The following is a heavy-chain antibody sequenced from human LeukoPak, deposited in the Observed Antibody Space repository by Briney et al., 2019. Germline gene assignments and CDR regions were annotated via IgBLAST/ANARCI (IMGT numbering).Heavy chain of an antibody. J-gene: IGHJ4*02. Sequence: GASVKVSCKASGYTFTSYGISWVRQAPGQGLEWMGWISAYNGNTNYAQKLQGRVTMTTDTSTSTAYMELSRLRSDDTAVYYCARYCSSTSCYEAFDYWGQGTLVSVSS. CDR2: ISAYNGNT. V-gene: IGHV1-18*01. CDR1: GYTFTSYG. CDR3: ARYCSSTSCYEAFDY. D-gene: IGHD2-2*01.